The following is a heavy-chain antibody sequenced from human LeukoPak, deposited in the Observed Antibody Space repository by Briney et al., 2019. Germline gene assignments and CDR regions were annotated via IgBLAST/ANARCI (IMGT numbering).Heavy chain of an antibody. CDR1: GYTFTSYD. D-gene: IGHD2-2*01. V-gene: IGHV1-8*01. CDR3: ARKPYCSSTSCYHYYYGMDV. J-gene: IGHJ6*02. CDR2: MNPNSGNT. Sequence: ASVTVSCTASGYTFTSYDINWVRQATGQGLEWMGWMNPNSGNTGYAQKFQGRVTMTRNTSTSTAYMELSSLRSEDTAVYYCARKPYCSSTSCYHYYYGMDVWGQGTTVTVSS.